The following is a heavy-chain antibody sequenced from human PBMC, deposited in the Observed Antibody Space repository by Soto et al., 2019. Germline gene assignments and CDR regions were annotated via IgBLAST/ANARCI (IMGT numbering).Heavy chain of an antibody. V-gene: IGHV3-48*02. CDR3: ARDKGLPHDYTLDP. J-gene: IGHJ5*02. Sequence: LRLSCAASGFTLSSYSMNWVRQAPGKGLEWVSYISSSSSTIYYADSVKGRFTISRDNAKNSLYLQMNSLRDEDTAVYYCARDKGLPHDYTLDPWGQGTLVTVSS. CDR1: GFTLSSYS. D-gene: IGHD4-4*01. CDR2: ISSSSSTI.